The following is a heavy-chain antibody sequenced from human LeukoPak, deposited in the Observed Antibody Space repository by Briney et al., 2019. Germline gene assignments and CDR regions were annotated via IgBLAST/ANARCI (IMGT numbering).Heavy chain of an antibody. CDR1: GFTFSSYS. CDR2: ISSSSSYI. J-gene: IGHJ4*02. Sequence: GGSLRLSCAASGFTFSSYSMNWVRQAPGKGLEWVSSISSSSSYIYYADSVKGRFTISRDNAKNSLYLQMNSLRAEDTAVYYCTRVKMYVVEATDRHFDYWGQGTLVTVSS. D-gene: IGHD1-26*01. V-gene: IGHV3-21*01. CDR3: TRVKMYVVEATDRHFDY.